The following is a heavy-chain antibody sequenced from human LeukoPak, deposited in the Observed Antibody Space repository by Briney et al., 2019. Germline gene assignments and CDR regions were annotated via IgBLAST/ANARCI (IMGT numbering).Heavy chain of an antibody. Sequence: ASLKVSCKASGYTFTSYYMHWVRQAPGQGLEWMGTINPSGGSRSYAQKFQGRVTMTRDTSTSTVYMELSSLRSEDTAVYFCARDACSSTICQAGGNWFDPWGQGTLVIVS. V-gene: IGHV1-46*01. J-gene: IGHJ5*02. D-gene: IGHD2-2*01. CDR1: GYTFTSYY. CDR2: INPSGGSR. CDR3: ARDACSSTICQAGGNWFDP.